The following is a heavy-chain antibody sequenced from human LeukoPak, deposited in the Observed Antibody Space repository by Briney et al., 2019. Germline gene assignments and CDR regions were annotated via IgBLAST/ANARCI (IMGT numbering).Heavy chain of an antibody. Sequence: PGGSLRLSCAASGFTFDDYGMSWVRQAPGKGLEWVSGINWNGGSTGYADSVKGRFTISRDNSKNTLYLQMNSLRAEDTAVYYCAKDKIDTAMASPPDYWGQGTLVTVSS. D-gene: IGHD5-18*01. CDR3: AKDKIDTAMASPPDY. CDR1: GFTFDDYG. V-gene: IGHV3-20*04. J-gene: IGHJ4*02. CDR2: INWNGGST.